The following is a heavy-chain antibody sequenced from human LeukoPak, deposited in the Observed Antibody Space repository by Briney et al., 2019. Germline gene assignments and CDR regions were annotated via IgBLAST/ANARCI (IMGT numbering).Heavy chain of an antibody. CDR1: GYTFTSYG. CDR2: ISAYNGNT. Sequence: ASVKVSCKASGYTFTSYGISWVRQAPGQGLEWMGWISAYNGNTNYAQKLQGRVTMTTDTSTSTAYMELRSLRSDDTAVYYCARDRVIAADISVGRGPYSFDYWGQGTLVTVSS. J-gene: IGHJ4*02. V-gene: IGHV1-18*01. CDR3: ARDRVIAADISVGRGPYSFDY. D-gene: IGHD6-13*01.